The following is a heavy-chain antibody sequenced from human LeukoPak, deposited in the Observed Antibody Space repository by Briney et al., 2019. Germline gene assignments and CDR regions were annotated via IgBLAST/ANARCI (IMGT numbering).Heavy chain of an antibody. V-gene: IGHV1-2*06. Sequence: ASVKVSCKASGYTFTGYYMHWVRQAPGQGLEWMGRINPNSGGTNYAQKFQGRVTMTRDTSISTAYMELSRLRSDDTAVYYCARWGHSGYYYFDYWGQETLVTVSS. CDR1: GYTFTGYY. D-gene: IGHD3-22*01. CDR3: ARWGHSGYYYFDY. J-gene: IGHJ4*02. CDR2: INPNSGGT.